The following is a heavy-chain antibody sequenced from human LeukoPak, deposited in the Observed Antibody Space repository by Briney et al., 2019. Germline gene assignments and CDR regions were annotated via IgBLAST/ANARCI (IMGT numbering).Heavy chain of an antibody. Sequence: GGSLRLYCAASGFTFRSYSMNWVRQAPGKGLEWVSSISSSSSYIYYADSVKGRFTISRDNAKNSLYLQMNSLRAEDTAVYYCARDLGHYSFDYWGQGTLVTVSS. CDR2: ISSSSSYI. V-gene: IGHV3-21*01. J-gene: IGHJ4*02. D-gene: IGHD4-17*01. CDR3: ARDLGHYSFDY. CDR1: GFTFRSYS.